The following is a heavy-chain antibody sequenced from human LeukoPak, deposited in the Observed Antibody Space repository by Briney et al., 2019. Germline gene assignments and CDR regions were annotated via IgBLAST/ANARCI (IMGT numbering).Heavy chain of an antibody. CDR1: GGTFSSYA. V-gene: IGHV1-69*13. CDR2: IIPIFGTA. J-gene: IGHJ6*02. Sequence: SVKVSCKASGGTFSSYAIRWVRQAPGQGLEWMGGIIPIFGTANYAQKFQGRVTITADESTSTAYMELSSLRSEDTAVYYCARDIGAARPRTGGYYGMDVWGQGTTVTVSS. D-gene: IGHD6-6*01. CDR3: ARDIGAARPRTGGYYGMDV.